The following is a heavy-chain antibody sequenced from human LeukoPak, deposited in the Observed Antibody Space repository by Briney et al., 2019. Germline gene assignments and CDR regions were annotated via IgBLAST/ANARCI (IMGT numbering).Heavy chain of an antibody. Sequence: SETLSLTCAVYGGSFSGYYWSWIRQPPGKGLEWIGEINHSGSTNYNPSLKSRVTISVDTSKNQFSLKLSSVTAADTAVYYCASSLYSGSYLNDWGQGTLVTVSS. CDR1: GGSFSGYY. V-gene: IGHV4-34*01. CDR3: ASSLYSGSYLND. CDR2: INHSGST. J-gene: IGHJ4*02. D-gene: IGHD1-26*01.